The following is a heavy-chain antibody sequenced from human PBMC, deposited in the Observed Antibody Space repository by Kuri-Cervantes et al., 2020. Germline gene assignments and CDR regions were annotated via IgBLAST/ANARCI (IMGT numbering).Heavy chain of an antibody. CDR3: AKEDGGNLSPLIAVAN. D-gene: IGHD6-19*01. CDR1: GFTFSSYS. V-gene: IGHV3-48*01. Sequence: GESLKISCAASGFTFSSYSMNWVRQAPGEGLEWVSYISSSRSTIYYADSVKGRFTISRDNSKNTLYLQMNSLRAEDTAVYYCAKEDGGNLSPLIAVANWGQGTLVTVSS. CDR2: ISSSRSTI. J-gene: IGHJ4*02.